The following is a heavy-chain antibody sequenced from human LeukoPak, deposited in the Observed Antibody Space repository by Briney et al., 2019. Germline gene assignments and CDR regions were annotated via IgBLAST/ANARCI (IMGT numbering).Heavy chain of an antibody. CDR1: GFTFSSYG. V-gene: IGHV3-23*01. J-gene: IGHJ4*02. Sequence: PGGSLRLSCAASGFTFSSYGMSWVRQTPQKGLECVSVISGSGGDTYYANSVKGRFTISRDNSKNTLYLQMNSLRAEDTAVYYCAKDLGTVTIGLLGYWGQGTLVTVSS. D-gene: IGHD4-17*01. CDR2: ISGSGGDT. CDR3: AKDLGTVTIGLLGY.